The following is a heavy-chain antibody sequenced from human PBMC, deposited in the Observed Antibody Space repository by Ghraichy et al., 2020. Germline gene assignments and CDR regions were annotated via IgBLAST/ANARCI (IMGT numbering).Heavy chain of an antibody. J-gene: IGHJ4*02. Sequence: GGSLRLSCAASGFTFSSYSMNWVRQAPGKGLEWVSSISSSSSYIYYADSVKGRFTISRDNAKNSLYLQMNSLRAEDTAVYYCARDNLEWLSPNDYWGQGTLVTVSS. V-gene: IGHV3-21*01. CDR3: ARDNLEWLSPNDY. D-gene: IGHD3-3*01. CDR1: GFTFSSYS. CDR2: ISSSSSYI.